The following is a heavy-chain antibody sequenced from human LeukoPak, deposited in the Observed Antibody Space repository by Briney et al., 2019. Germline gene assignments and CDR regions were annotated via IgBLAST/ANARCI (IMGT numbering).Heavy chain of an antibody. CDR1: GFTFSTYA. V-gene: IGHV3-23*01. CDR2: ISGSGGDT. Sequence: GRSLRLSCAASGFTFSTYAMSWVRQAPGKGLEWVSAISGSGGDTYYADSVKGRFAISRDNSKYTLYLQMDSLRAEDTAVYYCAKDLGGEGGSGFPGYWGQGTLLTVSS. J-gene: IGHJ4*02. CDR3: AKDLGGEGGSGFPGY. D-gene: IGHD3-10*01.